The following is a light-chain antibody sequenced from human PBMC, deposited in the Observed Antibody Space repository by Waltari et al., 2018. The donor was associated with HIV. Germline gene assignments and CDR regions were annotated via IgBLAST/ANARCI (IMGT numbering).Light chain of an antibody. CDR2: KDS. J-gene: IGLJ3*02. V-gene: IGLV3-16*01. CDR1: ALPKKY. Sequence: SYELTQPPSVSVSLGQMARITCSGEALPKKYAYWYQQKPGQFPVLVIYKDSERPSGIPERFSGSSSGTIVTLTISGVQAEDEADYYCLSADSSVTPWVFGGGTKLTVL. CDR3: LSADSSVTPWV.